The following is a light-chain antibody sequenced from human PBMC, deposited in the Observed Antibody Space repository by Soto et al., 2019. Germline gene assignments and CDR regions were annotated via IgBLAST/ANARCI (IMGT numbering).Light chain of an antibody. J-gene: IGKJ1*01. Sequence: DIQMTQSPSFVSASVGDRVTVTCLASQDIGNHLAWYQQTPGKAPKLLIYAASSLQSGVPSRFSGSGSGTDFTLTISSLQPEDFATYYCQQSYSTPTWTFGQGTKVDIK. CDR2: AAS. CDR3: QQSYSTPTWT. V-gene: IGKV1-39*01. CDR1: QDIGNH.